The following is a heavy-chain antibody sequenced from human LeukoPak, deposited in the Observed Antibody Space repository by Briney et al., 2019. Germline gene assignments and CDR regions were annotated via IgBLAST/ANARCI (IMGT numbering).Heavy chain of an antibody. CDR2: IGTSSSYI. V-gene: IGHV3-21*01. CDR1: GFIFSTYS. J-gene: IGHJ4*02. CDR3: ARDLDSRYYFDY. Sequence: GGSLRLSCAASGFIFSTYSMNWVRQAPGKGLEWVSSIGTSSSYIYYTDSVKGRSTISRDNAKNSLYLQMNSLRAEDTAVYYCARDLDSRYYFDYWGQGTLVTVSS. D-gene: IGHD6-13*01.